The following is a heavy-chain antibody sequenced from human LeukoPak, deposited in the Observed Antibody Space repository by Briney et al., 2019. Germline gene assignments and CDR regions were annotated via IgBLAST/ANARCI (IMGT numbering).Heavy chain of an antibody. Sequence: PGGSLRLSCTASGFIFSSFWMAWVRQAPGEGGEWVANIKPDGSLQFYGDSVKGRFTISRDNAKNSLYLQMNNLRAEDTALYYCATSYDSSGCDWGQGTLVTVSS. D-gene: IGHD3-22*01. CDR2: IKPDGSLQ. CDR3: ATSYDSSGCD. CDR1: GFIFSSFW. V-gene: IGHV3-7*01. J-gene: IGHJ4*02.